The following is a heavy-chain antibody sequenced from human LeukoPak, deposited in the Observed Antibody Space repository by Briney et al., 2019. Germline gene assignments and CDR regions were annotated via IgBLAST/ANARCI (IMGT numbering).Heavy chain of an antibody. CDR2: ISGSGGST. CDR3: ARYCSSTSCYGILYY. J-gene: IGHJ4*02. CDR1: GVTFSSDG. V-gene: IGHV3-23*01. D-gene: IGHD2-2*01. Sequence: PLGTLRVSCAASGVTFSSDGMSGVRQAPGEGLEWVSAISGSGGSTYYADSVKGRFTISRDNSKNTLYLQMNSLRAEDTAVYYCARYCSSTSCYGILYYWGQGTLVTVSS.